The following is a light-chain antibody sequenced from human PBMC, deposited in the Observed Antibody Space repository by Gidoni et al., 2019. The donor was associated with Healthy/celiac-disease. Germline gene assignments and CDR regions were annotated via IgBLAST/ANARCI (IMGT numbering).Light chain of an antibody. CDR3: QQSYSTPPSS. CDR2: AAS. CDR1: QSISSY. J-gene: IGKJ2*04. Sequence: DIQMTQSPSSLSASVGDRVTITCRASQSISSYLNWYQQKPGKAPKLLIYAASSLQSGVPSRFSGSGSGTDFTLTISSLQPEEFATYYCQQSYSTPPSSFXQXTKLEIK. V-gene: IGKV1-39*01.